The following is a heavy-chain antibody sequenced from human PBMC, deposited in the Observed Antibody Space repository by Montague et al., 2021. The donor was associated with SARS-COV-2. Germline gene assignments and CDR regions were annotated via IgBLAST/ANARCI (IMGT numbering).Heavy chain of an antibody. V-gene: IGHV3-74*01. CDR1: GFIFSNYW. J-gene: IGHJ4*02. CDR2: INIDGSGT. D-gene: IGHD6-19*01. CDR3: ASWISGVAGTDY. Sequence: SLRLSCAASGFIFSNYWMHWVRQAPGKGLVWVSRINIDGSGTTYADSVKGRFTISGDNAKNTLYLRMNSLRAEDTAVYYCASWISGVAGTDYWGQGTLVTVSS.